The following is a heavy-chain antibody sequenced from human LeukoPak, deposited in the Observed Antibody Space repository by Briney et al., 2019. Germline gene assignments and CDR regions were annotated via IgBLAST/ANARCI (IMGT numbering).Heavy chain of an antibody. CDR2: IYSGGST. D-gene: IGHD5-18*01. V-gene: IGHV3-53*01. CDR3: ARDWAEGSYGPDY. J-gene: IGHJ4*02. Sequence: GGSLRLSCAASGFTVSSNYMSWVRQAPGKGLEWVSVIYSGGSTYYADSVKGRFTISRDNSKNTLYLQMNSLRAEDTAVYYCARDWAEGSYGPDYWGQGTLVTVSS. CDR1: GFTVSSNY.